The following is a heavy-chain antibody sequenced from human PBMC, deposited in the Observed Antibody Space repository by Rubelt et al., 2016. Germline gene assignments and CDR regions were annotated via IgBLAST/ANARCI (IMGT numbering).Heavy chain of an antibody. CDR2: INAGNGNT. CDR1: GYTFSRYP. D-gene: IGHD1-1*01. V-gene: IGHV1-3*01. CDR3: ARDWVGTTDFDY. J-gene: IGHJ4*02. Sequence: QVQLVQSGAEVKKPGASVKVSCKASGYTFSRYPMHWVRQAPGQRLEWMGWINAGNGNTQYSQNFQGGVTITRDTSASTVYMELSSLRSEDTAVYYCARDWVGTTDFDYWGQGTLVTVSS.